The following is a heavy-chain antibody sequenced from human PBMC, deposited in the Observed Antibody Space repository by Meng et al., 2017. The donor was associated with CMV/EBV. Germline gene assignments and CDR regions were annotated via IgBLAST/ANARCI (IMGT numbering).Heavy chain of an antibody. Sequence: QVQLQESGPGLAKPSQPLSLTCSVSGGSISSGDYYWSWIRQPPGKGLEWIGYIYYSGTTYYNPSLESRVTISVDTSKNQFSLNLSSVTAADTAVYYCARLSGSGTTSTGYHYAFDSWGQGTLVTVSS. V-gene: IGHV4-30-4*08. CDR3: ARLSGSGTTSTGYHYAFDS. D-gene: IGHD3-22*01. J-gene: IGHJ4*02. CDR1: GGSISSGDYY. CDR2: IYYSGTT.